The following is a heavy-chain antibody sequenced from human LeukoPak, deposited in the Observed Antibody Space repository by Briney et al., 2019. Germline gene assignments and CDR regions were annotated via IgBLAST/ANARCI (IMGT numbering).Heavy chain of an antibody. J-gene: IGHJ4*02. CDR1: GGSISSSTYY. CDR2: IYYSGST. Sequence: SETLSLTCTVSGGSISSSTYYWGWIRQPPGKGLEWIGSIYYSGSTYYNPSLKSRVTISVDTSKNQFSLKLSSVTAADTAVYYCARGRYYFDYWGQGTLVTVSS. CDR3: ARGRYYFDY. V-gene: IGHV4-39*07.